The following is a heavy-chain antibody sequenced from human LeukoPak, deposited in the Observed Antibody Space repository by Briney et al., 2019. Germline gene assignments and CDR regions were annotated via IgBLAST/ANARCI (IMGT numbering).Heavy chain of an antibody. Sequence: SETLSLTCAVSGGSISTTDFDWAWIRQPPGQGLEWIAAISSSGKSYYNPYLMSRVTISVDTSKNQFSLDVTSVTAADTGLFYCARFKGGTGFDYWGRGILVIVS. J-gene: IGHJ4*02. CDR3: ARFKGGTGFDY. CDR1: GGSISTTDFD. D-gene: IGHD1-26*01. CDR2: ISSSGKS. V-gene: IGHV4-39*01.